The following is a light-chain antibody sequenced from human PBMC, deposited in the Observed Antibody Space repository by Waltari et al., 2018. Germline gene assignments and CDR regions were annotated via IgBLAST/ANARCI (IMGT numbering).Light chain of an antibody. CDR3: SSHTTRSLLGV. CDR1: SHDVDDFNY. J-gene: IGLJ3*02. V-gene: IGLV2-14*03. Sequence: QSVLTQPASVSGSPGQSITISCTGSSHDVDDFNYVAWYQQHPDKAPKLILFDGTTRASGVSSRFSGSKSANTASLTISGLQAEDEAFYYCSSHTTRSLLGVFGGGTKLTVL. CDR2: DGT.